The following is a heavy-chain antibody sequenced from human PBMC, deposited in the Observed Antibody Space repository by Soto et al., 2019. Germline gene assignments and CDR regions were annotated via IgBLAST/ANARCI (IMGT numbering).Heavy chain of an antibody. CDR2: ISGSGGST. CDR3: AKWHFGTSPRYSRANFDY. CDR1: GFTFSSYA. Sequence: GFLRLSCAASGFTFSSYAMSWVRQAPGKGLEWVSAISGSGGSTYYADSVKGRFTISRDNSKNTLYLQMNSLRAEDTAVYYCAKWHFGTSPRYSRANFDYWGQGTLVTVS. V-gene: IGHV3-23*01. J-gene: IGHJ4*02. D-gene: IGHD5-18*01.